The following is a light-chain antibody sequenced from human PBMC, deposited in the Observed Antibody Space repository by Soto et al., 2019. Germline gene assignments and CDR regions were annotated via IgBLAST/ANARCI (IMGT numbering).Light chain of an antibody. J-gene: IGKJ1*01. Sequence: EIVLTQSPATLSLSPGEGATLSCRASQSVSSYLAWYQQKPGQAPRLLIYDASNRATGIPARFSGSGSGTDFTLTIISLEPEEFAVYYCQQRSNWPWTFGQGTKVEIK. CDR1: QSVSSY. CDR3: QQRSNWPWT. CDR2: DAS. V-gene: IGKV3-11*01.